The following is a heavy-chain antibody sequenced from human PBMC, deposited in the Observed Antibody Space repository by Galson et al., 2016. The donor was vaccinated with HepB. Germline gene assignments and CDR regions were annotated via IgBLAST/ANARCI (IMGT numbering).Heavy chain of an antibody. CDR1: GFTFNTYA. CDR3: ASHSDHSSGYYYGMDV. CDR2: ISSSDGRT. V-gene: IGHV3-23*01. Sequence: SLRLSCAASGFTFNTYAMTWVRQAPGKGLEWVSSISSSDGRTWYADSVRGRFTISTDNSKNTLYLQMNSLRAEDTAVYYCASHSDHSSGYYYGMDVWGQGTTVTVS. J-gene: IGHJ6*02. D-gene: IGHD3-22*01.